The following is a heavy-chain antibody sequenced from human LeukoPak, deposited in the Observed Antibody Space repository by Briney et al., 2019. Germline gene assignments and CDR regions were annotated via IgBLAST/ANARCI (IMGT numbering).Heavy chain of an antibody. D-gene: IGHD3-10*01. Sequence: ASVKVSCKASGYTFTGYYMHWVRQAPGQGLEWMGWINPNSGGTNYAQKFQGRVTMTRDTPISTAYMELSRLRSDDTAVYYCARDGTMVRGVIGYWGQGTLVTVSS. CDR2: INPNSGGT. CDR3: ARDGTMVRGVIGY. CDR1: GYTFTGYY. J-gene: IGHJ4*02. V-gene: IGHV1-2*02.